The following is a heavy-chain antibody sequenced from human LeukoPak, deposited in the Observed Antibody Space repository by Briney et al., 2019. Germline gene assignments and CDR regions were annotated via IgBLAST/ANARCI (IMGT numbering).Heavy chain of an antibody. CDR3: ARGSIVGATFDYFDY. CDR2: ISANNNNT. D-gene: IGHD1-26*01. V-gene: IGHV1-18*01. CDR1: GYSFTTYG. Sequence: ASVKVSCKASGYSFTTYGISWVRQAPGQGLEWMGWISANNNNTDNVQKLQGRVTMTTDTSTSTAYMELRSLRSDDTAVYYCARGSIVGATFDYFDYWGQGTLVTVSS. J-gene: IGHJ4*02.